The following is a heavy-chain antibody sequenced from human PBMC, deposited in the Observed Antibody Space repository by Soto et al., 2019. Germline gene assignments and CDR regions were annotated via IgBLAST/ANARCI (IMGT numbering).Heavy chain of an antibody. CDR3: ARIIAVAVEDY. CDR1: GYTFTSYG. V-gene: IGHV1-18*01. D-gene: IGHD6-19*01. CDR2: ISAYNGNT. Sequence: QVQLVQSGAEVKKPGASVKVSCKASGYTFTSYGISWVRQAPGQGLEWMGWISAYNGNTNYALKLQGRVTMTTDTSTSTAYRELRSLSSDDTAVYYCARIIAVAVEDYWGQGTLVTVSS. J-gene: IGHJ4*02.